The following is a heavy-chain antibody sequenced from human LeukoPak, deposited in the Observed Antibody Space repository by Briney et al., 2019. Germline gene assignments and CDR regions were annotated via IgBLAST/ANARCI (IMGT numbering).Heavy chain of an antibody. Sequence: SETLSLTCAVSGGSISSGGYSWSWIRQPPGKGLEWIGYIYHSGSTYYNPSLKSRVTISVDTSKNQFSLKLSSVTAADTAVYYCARRGAAATRGYFDYWGQGTLVTVSS. J-gene: IGHJ4*02. V-gene: IGHV4-30-2*03. D-gene: IGHD6-13*01. CDR3: ARRGAAATRGYFDY. CDR1: GGSISSGGYS. CDR2: IYHSGST.